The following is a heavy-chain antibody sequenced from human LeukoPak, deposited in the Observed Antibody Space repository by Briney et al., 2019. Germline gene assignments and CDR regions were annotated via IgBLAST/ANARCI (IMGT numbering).Heavy chain of an antibody. J-gene: IGHJ4*02. CDR1: GFTFSSYA. V-gene: IGHV3-30-3*01. Sequence: GGSLRLSCAASGFTFSSYAMHWVRQAPGKGLEWVAVVSSDGSTKYYADSVKGRFTISRDSSKNTLYLQMNILSAEDTAVYYCILPSGGVDFDYWGQGTLVTVSS. D-gene: IGHD2-15*01. CDR3: ILPSGGVDFDY. CDR2: VSSDGSTK.